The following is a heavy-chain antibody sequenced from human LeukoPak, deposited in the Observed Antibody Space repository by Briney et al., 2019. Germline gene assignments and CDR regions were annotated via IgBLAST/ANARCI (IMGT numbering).Heavy chain of an antibody. J-gene: IGHJ4*02. Sequence: PGGSLRLSCAASGFTVSSNYMSWVRQAPGKGLEWVSVIYSGGGTYYADSVKGRFTISRDNSKNTLYLQVNSLRVEDTAVYYCARAFSFGITYQYYFDYWGQGTLVTVSS. D-gene: IGHD2-2*01. CDR3: ARAFSFGITYQYYFDY. V-gene: IGHV3-66*01. CDR1: GFTVSSNY. CDR2: IYSGGGT.